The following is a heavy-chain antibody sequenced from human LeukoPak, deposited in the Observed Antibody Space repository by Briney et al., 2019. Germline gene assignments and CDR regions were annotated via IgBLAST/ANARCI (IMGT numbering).Heavy chain of an antibody. CDR2: VRIKANNYAT. D-gene: IGHD5-24*01. Sequence: PGGSLRLSCAASGFTFSGSAMHWVRQASGRGLEWVGRVRIKANNYATAYAASVKGRFTISRDDSKNTAYLQMNSLKTEDTAVYYCARHNEMTHWGQGTLVTVS. CDR3: ARHNEMTH. CDR1: GFTFSGSA. V-gene: IGHV3-73*01. J-gene: IGHJ1*01.